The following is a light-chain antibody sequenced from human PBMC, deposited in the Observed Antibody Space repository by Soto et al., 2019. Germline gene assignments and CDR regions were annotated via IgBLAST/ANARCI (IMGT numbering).Light chain of an antibody. CDR2: GAS. J-gene: IGKJ1*01. CDR1: QSVSSN. CDR3: QQYNNWPRT. V-gene: IGKV3-15*01. Sequence: EIVITQSPATRSVSPGGGATLSFRASQSVSSNLAWYQQKPGQAPRLLIYGASTRATGIPARFSGSGSGTEFTLTISSLQSEDFAVYYCQQYNNWPRTFGQGTKVDIK.